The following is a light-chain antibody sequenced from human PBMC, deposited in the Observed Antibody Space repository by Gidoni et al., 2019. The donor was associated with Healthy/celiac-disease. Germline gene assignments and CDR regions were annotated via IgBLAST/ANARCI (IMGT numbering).Light chain of an antibody. CDR1: QDISNY. CDR3: QQYDNLPPYT. J-gene: IGKJ2*01. CDR2: DAS. Sequence: DIQIPQSPSSLSASVGDRVTITCQASQDISNYLNWYQQKPGKAPKLLIYDASNLETGVPSRFSGSGSGTDFTFTISSLQHEDIATYYCQQYDNLPPYTFGQGTKLEIK. V-gene: IGKV1-33*01.